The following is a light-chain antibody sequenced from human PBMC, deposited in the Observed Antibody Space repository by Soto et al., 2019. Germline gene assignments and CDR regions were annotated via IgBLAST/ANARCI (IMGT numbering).Light chain of an antibody. J-gene: IGKJ4*01. CDR1: QSVRSN. CDR2: GAS. V-gene: IGKV3-15*01. Sequence: EIVMTQSPATLSVSPEESATLSCRASQSVRSNLAWYQQKPGQAPRLLIYGASTRATGIPARFSGSGSGTEFTLTISSLQSEDFAVYYCHQYNMWPPLIFGGGTKVEIK. CDR3: HQYNMWPPLI.